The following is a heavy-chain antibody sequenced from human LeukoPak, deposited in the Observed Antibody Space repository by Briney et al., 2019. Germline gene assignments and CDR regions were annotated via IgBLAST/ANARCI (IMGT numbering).Heavy chain of an antibody. D-gene: IGHD3-22*01. CDR2: IYYSGST. Sequence: LRLSCAASGFTVSSTYMSWVRQPPGKGLEWIGYIYYSGSTYYNPSLKSRVTISVDTSKNQFSLKLSSVTAADTAVYYCARDRDGDSSGCFGYWGQGTLVTVSS. V-gene: IGHV4-30-4*08. CDR1: GFTVSSTY. CDR3: ARDRDGDSSGCFGY. J-gene: IGHJ4*02.